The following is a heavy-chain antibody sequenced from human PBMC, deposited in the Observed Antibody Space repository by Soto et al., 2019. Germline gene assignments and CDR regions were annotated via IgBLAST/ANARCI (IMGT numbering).Heavy chain of an antibody. CDR3: ARRPYYYDSSGYYSYFDY. CDR1: GFTFSSYS. Sequence: GGSLRLSCAASGFTFSSYSMNWVRQAPGKGLEWVSYISSSSSTIYYADSVKGRFTISRDNAKNSLYLQMNSLRDEDTAVYYCARRPYYYDSSGYYSYFDYWGQGTLVTVSS. V-gene: IGHV3-48*02. J-gene: IGHJ4*02. CDR2: ISSSSSTI. D-gene: IGHD3-22*01.